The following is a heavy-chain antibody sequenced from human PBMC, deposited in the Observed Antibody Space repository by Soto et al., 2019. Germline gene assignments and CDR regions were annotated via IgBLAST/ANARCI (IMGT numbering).Heavy chain of an antibody. D-gene: IGHD5-12*01. CDR2: IYYSGST. CDR3: ARDRSEYSGYVAIDY. CDR1: GGSISSYY. Sequence: SETLSLTCTVSGGSISSYYWSWIRQPPGKGLEWIGYIYYSGSTNYNPSLKSRVTISVDTSKNQFSLYLQMNSLRAEDTAVYYCARDRSEYSGYVAIDYWGQGTLVTVSS. V-gene: IGHV4-59*12. J-gene: IGHJ4*02.